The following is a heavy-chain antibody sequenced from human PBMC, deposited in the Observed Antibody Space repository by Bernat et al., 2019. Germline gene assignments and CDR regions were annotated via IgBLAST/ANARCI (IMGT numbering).Heavy chain of an antibody. Sequence: EVQLLESGGDLVQPGGSLRLSCAASGFTFSSYAMSWVRQAPGKGLEWLSAISGSGGSTYYADSVKGRFTISRDNSKNTLYLQMNSLRAEDTAVYFCAKEYVSRSSLSFDYWGQATLVTVSS. CDR1: GFTFSSYA. CDR2: ISGSGGST. V-gene: IGHV3-23*01. D-gene: IGHD3-16*01. CDR3: AKEYVSRSSLSFDY. J-gene: IGHJ4*02.